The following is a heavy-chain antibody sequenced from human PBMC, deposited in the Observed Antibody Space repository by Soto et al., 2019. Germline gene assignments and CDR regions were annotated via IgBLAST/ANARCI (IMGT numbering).Heavy chain of an antibody. CDR1: GYTFTSYD. Sequence: ASVNVSCKASGYTFTSYDMHWARQAPGQRLEWMGWINAGNGNTKYSQKFQGRVTITRDTSASTAYMELSSLRSEDTAVYYCARSYSILVATISESWGQGTLVTVSS. J-gene: IGHJ5*01. D-gene: IGHD5-12*01. CDR2: INAGNGNT. V-gene: IGHV1-3*01. CDR3: ARSYSILVATISES.